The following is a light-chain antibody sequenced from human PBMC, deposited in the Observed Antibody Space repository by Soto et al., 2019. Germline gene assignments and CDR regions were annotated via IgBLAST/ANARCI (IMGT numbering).Light chain of an antibody. CDR2: AAS. J-gene: IGKJ3*01. Sequence: DIQMTQSPTSLSTSVGDRVTITCRASQGIRNVVAWYQQKPGKAPKLLIYAASTLQSGVPSRFSGSGSGTDFTLTINSLQPEDVATCSCQKYSSVPVFGPGTKV. V-gene: IGKV1-27*01. CDR3: QKYSSVPV. CDR1: QGIRNV.